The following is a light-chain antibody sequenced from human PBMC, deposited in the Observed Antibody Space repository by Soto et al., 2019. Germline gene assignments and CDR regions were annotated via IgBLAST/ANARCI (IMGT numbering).Light chain of an antibody. CDR3: LLDYSYFWA. CDR2: AAS. J-gene: IGKJ1*01. V-gene: IGKV1-6*01. CDR1: QGIRSA. Sequence: AIQVTQSPSSLSASVGDRVTITCRTSQGIRSALGWYQQKPGKVPKLLIYAASTLQRGVPSRFSGSGSGRDFTLTLSSLQPEDFATYYCLLDYSYFWAFGQGTKVEIK.